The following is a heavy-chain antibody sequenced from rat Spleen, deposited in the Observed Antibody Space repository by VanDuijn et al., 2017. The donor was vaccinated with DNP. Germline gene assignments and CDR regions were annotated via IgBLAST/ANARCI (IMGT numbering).Heavy chain of an antibody. V-gene: IGHV5-7*01. CDR3: ARDRGYYSDWYFDF. D-gene: IGHD1-1*01. J-gene: IGHJ1*01. Sequence: EVQLVESGGGLVQPGRSLKLSCAASGFTFSDYNLAWVRQTPKMGLEWVATVSFDGSNTYYRDSVKGRFTISRADAKSTLYLQMNSLRSEDTATYYCARDRGYYSDWYFDFWGPGTMVTVSS. CDR2: VSFDGSNT. CDR1: GFTFSDYN.